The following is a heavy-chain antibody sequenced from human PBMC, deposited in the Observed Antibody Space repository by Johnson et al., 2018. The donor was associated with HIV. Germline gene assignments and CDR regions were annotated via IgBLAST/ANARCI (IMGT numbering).Heavy chain of an antibody. CDR3: ARDLKGWGLPEDAFDI. CDR2: ISYDGSNK. V-gene: IGHV3-30*04. J-gene: IGHJ3*02. CDR1: GFTFSSYA. D-gene: IGHD2-21*01. Sequence: QVQLVESGGGVVQPGRSLRLSCAASGFTFSSYAMHWVRQAPGKGLEWVAVISYDGSNKYYADSVKGRFTISRDNSKNTLYLQMNSLSAEDTAVYYCARDLKGWGLPEDAFDIWGQGTMVTVSS.